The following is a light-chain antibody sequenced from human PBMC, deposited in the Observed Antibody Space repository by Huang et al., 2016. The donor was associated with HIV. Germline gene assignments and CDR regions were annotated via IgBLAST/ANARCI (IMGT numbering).Light chain of an antibody. CDR1: QSVSSRY. CDR2: GAS. V-gene: IGKV3-20*01. J-gene: IGKJ3*01. CDR3: QQYGTSRIFT. Sequence: EIVLTQSPGNLSLSPGERATLSCRASQSVSSRYLAWYQQKPGQAPRILIYGASYRATGIPDRFSGSGSGTDFTLTISRLEPEDLAVYYCQQYGTSRIFTFGPGTRVDIK.